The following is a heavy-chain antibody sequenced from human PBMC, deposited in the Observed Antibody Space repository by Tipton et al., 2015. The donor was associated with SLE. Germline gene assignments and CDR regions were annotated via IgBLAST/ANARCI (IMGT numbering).Heavy chain of an antibody. CDR3: ARRAGGRATLIRSVYHFDS. CDR1: GGSFSNYY. J-gene: IGHJ5*01. CDR2: INHTGNT. Sequence: TLSLTCAVYGGSFSNYYWNWIRKSPGMGLEWIGEINHTGNTNYNPSLKSRVTISVDTSKNQFSVNLNSVTAADTAVYYCARRAGGRATLIRSVYHFDSWGQGTLVIVSS. V-gene: IGHV4-34*01. D-gene: IGHD3-10*01.